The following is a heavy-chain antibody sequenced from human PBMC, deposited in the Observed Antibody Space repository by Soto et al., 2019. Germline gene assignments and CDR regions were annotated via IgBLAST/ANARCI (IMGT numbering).Heavy chain of an antibody. CDR1: GDSVSSNSAG. CDR2: TYYRSKWYY. CDR3: ARGEQYSGRIFDY. D-gene: IGHD1-26*01. J-gene: IGHJ4*01. V-gene: IGHV6-1*01. Sequence: SQTLSLTCAITGDSVSSNSAGWIWVRQSPSRGLEWLGRTYYRSKWYYEYAVSVRGRITINPDTSKNQYSLQLNSVTPEDTAVYFCARGEQYSGRIFDYWGQGTMVTASS.